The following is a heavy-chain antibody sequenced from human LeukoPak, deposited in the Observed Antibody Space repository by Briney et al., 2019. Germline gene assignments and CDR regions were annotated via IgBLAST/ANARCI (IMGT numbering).Heavy chain of an antibody. CDR2: TSHDEGNK. CDR1: GFTFSSYV. Sequence: PGGSLRLSCAASGFTFSSYVMHWVRQAPGKGLEWVAVTSHDEGNKYYADSVKGRFTISRDNSKNTLYLQMNSLRAEDTAVYYCAKDEFGTFDYWGQGTLVTVSS. D-gene: IGHD3-10*01. V-gene: IGHV3-30-3*01. CDR3: AKDEFGTFDY. J-gene: IGHJ4*02.